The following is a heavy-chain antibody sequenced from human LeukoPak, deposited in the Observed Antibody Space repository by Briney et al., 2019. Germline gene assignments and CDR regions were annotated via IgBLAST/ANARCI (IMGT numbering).Heavy chain of an antibody. V-gene: IGHV4-31*03. D-gene: IGHD4-17*01. CDR3: ARGDYGLYFFDS. J-gene: IGHJ4*02. Sequence: SETLSLTCTVSGVSISRGGYYWNWIRQHPREGLEWIGYFYYSRTTPYNPSLKSRATISVDTSNNQFSLKLSSVTAADTAVYYCARGDYGLYFFDSWGRGTLVTVSS. CDR2: FYYSRTT. CDR1: GVSISRGGYY.